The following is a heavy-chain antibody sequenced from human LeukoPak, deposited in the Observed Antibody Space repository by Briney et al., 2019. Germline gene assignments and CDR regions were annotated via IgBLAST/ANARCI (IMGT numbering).Heavy chain of an antibody. D-gene: IGHD3/OR15-3a*01. CDR3: ARGTGTYFDY. V-gene: IGHV3-13*01. CDR1: GFTLSTYD. J-gene: IGHJ4*02. CDR2: IGTAGDT. Sequence: QPGGSLRLSCAAAGFTLSTYDMHWVRQVTGKGLEWVSVIGTAGDTYYAGSVQGLFTISRESAKNSLYLQMNSLRAGDTAVYYCARGTGTYFDYWGQGTLVIVSS.